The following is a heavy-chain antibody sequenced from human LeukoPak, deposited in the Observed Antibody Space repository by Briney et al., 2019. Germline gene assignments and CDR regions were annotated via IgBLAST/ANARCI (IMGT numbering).Heavy chain of an antibody. Sequence: GGSLRLSCAASGFTFSSYAMSWVRQAPGKGLEWVGFIRSKAYGGTTEYAASVKGRFTISRDDSKSIAYLQMNSLKTEDTAVYYCTRDVVVVIAIHGTPDAFDIWGQGTMVTVSS. V-gene: IGHV3-49*04. CDR1: GFTFSSYA. J-gene: IGHJ3*02. CDR2: IRSKAYGGTT. D-gene: IGHD2-21*01. CDR3: TRDVVVVIAIHGTPDAFDI.